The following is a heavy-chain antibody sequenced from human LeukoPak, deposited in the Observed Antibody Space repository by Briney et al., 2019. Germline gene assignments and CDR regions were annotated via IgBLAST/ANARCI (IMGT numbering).Heavy chain of an antibody. Sequence: ASVKVSCKASGYTFTGYYMHWVRRAPGQGLEWMGWINPNSGGTNYAQKFQGRVTMTRDTSISTAYMELSRLRSDDTAVYYCARDTGALIAAAGTPWFDPWGQGTLVTVSS. CDR1: GYTFTGYY. CDR2: INPNSGGT. D-gene: IGHD6-13*01. V-gene: IGHV1-2*02. J-gene: IGHJ5*02. CDR3: ARDTGALIAAAGTPWFDP.